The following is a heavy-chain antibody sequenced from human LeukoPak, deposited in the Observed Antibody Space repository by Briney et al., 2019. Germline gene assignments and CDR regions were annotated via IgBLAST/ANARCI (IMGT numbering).Heavy chain of an antibody. CDR2: MNQDGSEQ. J-gene: IGHJ4*02. CDR1: GFDLDNYW. CDR3: SRGQGCAY. D-gene: IGHD6-19*01. Sequence: GGPLRLSCEASGFDLDNYWMTWVRQAPGKGLEWVANMNQDGSEQYYVDSVKGRFSISRDNAKKSLYLQMNSLRAEDTAVYYCSRGQGCAYWGQGTLVTVSS. V-gene: IGHV3-7*04.